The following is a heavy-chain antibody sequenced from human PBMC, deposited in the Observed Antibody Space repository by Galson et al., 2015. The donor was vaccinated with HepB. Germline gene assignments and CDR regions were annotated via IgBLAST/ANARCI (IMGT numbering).Heavy chain of an antibody. Sequence: SVKVSCKASGYIFTRNYMHWVRQAPGQGLEWMGIINPSGGTPSYAQKFQGRVTMTSDTSTNTVYMELSSLRSEDTAVYYCARDPTPAAAEYFFDYWGQGTLVIVSS. CDR2: INPSGGTP. CDR1: GYIFTRNY. D-gene: IGHD6-13*01. CDR3: ARDPTPAAAEYFFDY. J-gene: IGHJ4*02. V-gene: IGHV1-46*03.